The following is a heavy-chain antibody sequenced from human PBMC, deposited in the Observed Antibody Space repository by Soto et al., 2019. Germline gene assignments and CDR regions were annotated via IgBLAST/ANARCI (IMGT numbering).Heavy chain of an antibody. D-gene: IGHD1-26*01. V-gene: IGHV4-4*07. J-gene: IGHJ4*02. CDR1: GGSISGYY. Sequence: PSETLSLTCAVSGGSISGYYWSWVRQPAGKGLEWIGRIYASGSTNYNPSLKSRVTMSVDTSKNQFPLKLSSVTAADTAVYYCARDRAPGGIGAYFDYWGQGTLVTVSS. CDR3: ARDRAPGGIGAYFDY. CDR2: IYASGST.